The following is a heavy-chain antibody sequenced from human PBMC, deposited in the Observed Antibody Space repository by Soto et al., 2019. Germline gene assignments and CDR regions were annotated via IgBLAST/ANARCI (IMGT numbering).Heavy chain of an antibody. V-gene: IGHV3-33*01. CDR2: IWYDGSKN. CDR3: ARDRGATTVYGMDV. J-gene: IGHJ6*02. D-gene: IGHD1-26*01. Sequence: QVQLVESGGGVVQPGRSLRLSCAASGFTFSSYGMHWVRQAPGKGLEWVAVIWYDGSKNYYRDSVKGRFTISRDNSKNTLYLEMNSLRAEDTAVYYCARDRGATTVYGMDVWGQGTTVTVSS. CDR1: GFTFSSYG.